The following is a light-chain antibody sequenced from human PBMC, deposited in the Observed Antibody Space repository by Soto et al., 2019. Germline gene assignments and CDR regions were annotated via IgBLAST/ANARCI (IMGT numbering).Light chain of an antibody. J-gene: IGKJ1*01. CDR1: QSISNY. CDR3: QQTYRTPRT. V-gene: IGKV1-39*01. CDR2: AAS. Sequence: EIQTTQSPSSLSASVGDRVTIPCRTSQSISNYLNWYQQKPGKAPKSLIYAASSLQSGVPSMFSGSGSGTDFTLTITSLQPQDFGSYYCQQTYRTPRTFGQGTKVNIK.